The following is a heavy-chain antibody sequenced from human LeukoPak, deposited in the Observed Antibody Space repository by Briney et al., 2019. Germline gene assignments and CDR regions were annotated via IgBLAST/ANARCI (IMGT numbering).Heavy chain of an antibody. CDR3: ARDGRQRKTYYYASGSANAFDI. J-gene: IGHJ3*02. CDR1: GFTFSSYG. CDR2: IRYDGTNK. V-gene: IGHV3-30*02. D-gene: IGHD3-10*01. Sequence: GGSLRLSCSGSGFTFSSYGMHWVHQAPGKGLEWVAFIRYDGTNKFYADSVKGRFTISRDISKNTLYLQVNSLRAEDTAMYYCARDGRQRKTYYYASGSANAFDIWGQGTMVTVSS.